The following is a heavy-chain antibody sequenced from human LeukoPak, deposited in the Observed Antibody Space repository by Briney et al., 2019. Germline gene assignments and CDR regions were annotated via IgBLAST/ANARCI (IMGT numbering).Heavy chain of an antibody. CDR3: ARGGGIVPPFDP. Sequence: PSETLSLTCTVSGGSISNYYWSWIRPPPGKGLEWIGYIYNNGDVNYNPSLKSRVTISEDTSKNQFSLKLSSVTAADTAVYYCARGGGIVPPFDPWGQGTLVTVSS. CDR2: IYNNGDV. CDR1: GGSISNYY. D-gene: IGHD2-2*01. J-gene: IGHJ5*02. V-gene: IGHV4-59*01.